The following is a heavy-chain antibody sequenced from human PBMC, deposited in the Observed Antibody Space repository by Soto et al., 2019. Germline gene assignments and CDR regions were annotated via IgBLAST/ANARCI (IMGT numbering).Heavy chain of an antibody. V-gene: IGHV3-74*01. CDR3: ARESGDWPLNWFDP. Sequence: WWSLRLSCSASGFNFSNHWMHWVRQRPAEGLVWVSRITSDGKSKAYAESVKGRFAISRDNAKNTLYLQMNGLTAEDTAVYYCARESGDWPLNWFDPWGQGTLVTVSS. CDR2: ITSDGKSK. D-gene: IGHD2-21*02. J-gene: IGHJ5*02. CDR1: GFNFSNHW.